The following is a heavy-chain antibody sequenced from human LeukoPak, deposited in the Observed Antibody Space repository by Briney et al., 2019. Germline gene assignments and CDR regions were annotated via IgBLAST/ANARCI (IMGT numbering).Heavy chain of an antibody. D-gene: IGHD6-19*01. CDR3: ARGGSLAVAPHQYYFDY. CDR2: IIPIFGTA. Sequence: SVKVSCKASGGTFSSYAISWVRQAPGQGLEWMGGIIPIFGTANYAQKFQGRVTMTRDTSTSAVYMEVSSLRSEDTAVYYCARGGSLAVAPHQYYFDYWGQGTLVTVYS. CDR1: GGTFSSYA. V-gene: IGHV1-69*05. J-gene: IGHJ4*02.